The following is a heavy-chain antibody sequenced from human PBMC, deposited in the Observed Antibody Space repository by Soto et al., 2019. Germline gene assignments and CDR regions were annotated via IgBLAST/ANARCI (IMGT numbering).Heavy chain of an antibody. CDR2: IYWDDDE. V-gene: IGHV2-5*02. J-gene: IGHJ4*02. CDR1: GFSLTTLDMG. Sequence: KESGPTLVRPAQTLTLTCSFSGFSLTTLDMGVAWVRQPPGKAMEWLALIYWDDDERYNPSLQNRLAISKDTSTNQVVLTMTNMGPLDTATYFCAHAGDYDLLSFDHWGPGTLVTVSS. CDR3: AHAGDYDLLSFDH. D-gene: IGHD3-22*01.